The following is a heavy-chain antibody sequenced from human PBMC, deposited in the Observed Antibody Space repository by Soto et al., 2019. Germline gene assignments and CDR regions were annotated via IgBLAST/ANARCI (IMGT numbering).Heavy chain of an antibody. CDR1: GGTFSSYA. Sequence: QVPLVQSGAEVKKPGSSVKVSCKASGGTFSSYAISWVRQAPGQGLEWMGGIILIFGTANYAQKFQGRVTITADKSTSTAYMELSSLRPEDTAVYYCARGDSSPSGMDVWGQGTTVTVSS. J-gene: IGHJ6*02. CDR3: ARGDSSPSGMDV. CDR2: IILIFGTA. D-gene: IGHD6-13*01. V-gene: IGHV1-69*06.